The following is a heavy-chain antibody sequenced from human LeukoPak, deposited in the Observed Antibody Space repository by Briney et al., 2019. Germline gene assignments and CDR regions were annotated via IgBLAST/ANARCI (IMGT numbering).Heavy chain of an antibody. Sequence: GASVKVSCKASGGTFSTYAISWVRQAPGQGLEWMGGIIPIFGTTNYAQKFQGRVTITADKSMTIAYMELSSLRSEDTAVYYCARFIYAKGYFDYWGQGTLVTVSS. CDR3: ARFIYAKGYFDY. V-gene: IGHV1-69*06. J-gene: IGHJ4*02. CDR2: IIPIFGTT. D-gene: IGHD5/OR15-5a*01. CDR1: GGTFSTYA.